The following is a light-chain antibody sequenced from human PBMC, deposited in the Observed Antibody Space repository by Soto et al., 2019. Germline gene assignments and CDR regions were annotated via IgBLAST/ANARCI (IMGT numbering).Light chain of an antibody. CDR1: QGINRK. CDR3: QQYHTWPFT. Sequence: IVMTQSPATLSVSPGERVTFSCRASQGINRKLAWYQHKAGQAPRLLISGASTGAAGIPARFSGSGSGTEFTLTINSLQSEDYAVYYCQQYHTWPFTIGAGSKVDI. CDR2: GAS. V-gene: IGKV3-15*01. J-gene: IGKJ4*01.